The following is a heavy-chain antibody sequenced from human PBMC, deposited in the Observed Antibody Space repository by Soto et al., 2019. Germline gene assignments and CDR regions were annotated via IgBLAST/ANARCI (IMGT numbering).Heavy chain of an antibody. V-gene: IGHV3-23*01. CDR2: ISGSGGST. J-gene: IGHJ6*02. CDR1: GFTFSSYA. Sequence: GGSLRLSCAASGFTFSSYAMSWVRQAPGKGLEWVSAISGSGGSTYYADSVKGRFTVSRDNSKNTLYLQMNSLRAEDTAVYYCAKDGGYGDNSPYYSGIDVWGQGTTVTVSS. CDR3: AKDGGYGDNSPYYSGIDV. D-gene: IGHD4-17*01.